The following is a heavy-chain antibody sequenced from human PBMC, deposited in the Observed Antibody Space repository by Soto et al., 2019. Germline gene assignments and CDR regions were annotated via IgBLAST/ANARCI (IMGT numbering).Heavy chain of an antibody. CDR1: GYSFTSYR. V-gene: IGHV5-51*01. Sequence: GESLKISCKGSGYSFTSYRIGWVRQMPGKGLEWMGIIYPGDSDTRYSPSFQGQVTISADKSISTAYLQWSSLKTSDTAMYYCARHPYYYDSSGYWFDPWGQGTLVTVSS. J-gene: IGHJ5*02. D-gene: IGHD3-22*01. CDR2: IYPGDSDT. CDR3: ARHPYYYDSSGYWFDP.